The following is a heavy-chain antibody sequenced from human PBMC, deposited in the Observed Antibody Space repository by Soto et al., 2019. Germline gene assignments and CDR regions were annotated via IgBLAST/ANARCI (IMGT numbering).Heavy chain of an antibody. V-gene: IGHV4-59*01. J-gene: IGHJ4*02. D-gene: IGHD3-16*02. CDR1: GGSISSYY. Sequence: PSETLSLTCTVSGGSISSYYWSWIRQPPGKGLEWIGYIYYSGSTNYNPSLKSRVTISVDTSKNQFSLKVSSVIAADTAVYYCARGHDYIWGSYPHGYFDYWGQGTLVTVSS. CDR3: ARGHDYIWGSYPHGYFDY. CDR2: IYYSGST.